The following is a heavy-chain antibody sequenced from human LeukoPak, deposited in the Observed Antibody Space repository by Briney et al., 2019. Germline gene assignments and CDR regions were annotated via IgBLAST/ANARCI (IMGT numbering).Heavy chain of an antibody. D-gene: IGHD3-10*01. J-gene: IGHJ4*02. V-gene: IGHV3-23*01. Sequence: GGSLRLSCAPSGFTFSSYGMSWVRQAPGKGLEWVSLISGTGGSTYYADSVKGRFTISRDNSRNMLYLQMNSLRAEDAAVYYCARERFGELLVDYWGQGTLVTVSS. CDR2: ISGTGGST. CDR1: GFTFSSYG. CDR3: ARERFGELLVDY.